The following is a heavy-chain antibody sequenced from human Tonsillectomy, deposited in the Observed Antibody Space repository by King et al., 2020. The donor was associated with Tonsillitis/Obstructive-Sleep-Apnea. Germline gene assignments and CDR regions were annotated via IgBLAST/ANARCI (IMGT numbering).Heavy chain of an antibody. CDR2: IIPIFGTA. D-gene: IGHD1-26*01. Sequence: QLVQSGAEVKKPGSSVKVSCKASGGTFSSYAINWVRQAPGQGLEWMGGIIPIFGTANYAQKFQGRGTITADESTSTAYMELSSLRSEDTAVYYCARDLRPRPYSGSYYYWGQGTLVTVSS. CDR3: ARDLRPRPYSGSYYY. V-gene: IGHV1-69*12. J-gene: IGHJ4*02. CDR1: GGTFSSYA.